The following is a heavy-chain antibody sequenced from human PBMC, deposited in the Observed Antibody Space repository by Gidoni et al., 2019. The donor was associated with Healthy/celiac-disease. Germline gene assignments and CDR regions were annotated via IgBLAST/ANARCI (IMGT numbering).Heavy chain of an antibody. V-gene: IGHV3-9*01. Sequence: EVQLVESGGGLVQPGGSLRPSCAAYGFTFDDYAMHWVRQAPGKGLEWGSCISWNSGSIGYADSVKGRFTISRDNAKNSLYLQMNSLRAEYTALYYCAKDISGSGSFGWFDPWGQGTLFTVSS. CDR2: ISWNSGSI. CDR3: AKDISGSGSFGWFDP. CDR1: GFTFDDYA. J-gene: IGHJ5*02. D-gene: IGHD3-10*01.